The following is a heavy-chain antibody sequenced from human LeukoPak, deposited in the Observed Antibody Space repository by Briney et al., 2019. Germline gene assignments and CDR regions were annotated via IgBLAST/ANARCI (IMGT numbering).Heavy chain of an antibody. V-gene: IGHV1-18*01. CDR3: ARAKYHKVTQYYFDY. Sequence: ASVKVSCKASGYTFTSYAITWVRQATGQGLEWMGWISSYNGNKNYAQKLQGRVTMTTETSTSTAYMELRSLRSEDKAVYYCARAKYHKVTQYYFDYWGQGTLVTVSS. J-gene: IGHJ4*02. CDR2: ISSYNGNK. CDR1: GYTFTSYA. D-gene: IGHD2-2*01.